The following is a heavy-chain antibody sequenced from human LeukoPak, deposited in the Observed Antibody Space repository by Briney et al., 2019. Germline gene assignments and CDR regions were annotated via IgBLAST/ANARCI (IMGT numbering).Heavy chain of an antibody. D-gene: IGHD2-2*01. CDR3: ATSTSHLAWSY. J-gene: IGHJ4*02. CDR1: GGSFSGYY. V-gene: IGHV4-34*01. Sequence: SETLSLTCAVYGGSFSGYYWSWIRQPPDKGLEWIGEINHSGSTNYNPSLKSRVTISVDTSKNQFSLKLSSVTAADTAVYYCATSTSHLAWSYWGQGTLVTVSS. CDR2: INHSGST.